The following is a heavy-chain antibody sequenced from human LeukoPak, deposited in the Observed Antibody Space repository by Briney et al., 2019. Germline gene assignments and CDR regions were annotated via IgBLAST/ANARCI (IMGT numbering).Heavy chain of an antibody. J-gene: IGHJ4*02. CDR1: GGSISTSTYY. V-gene: IGHV4-39*01. CDR3: ARLKSSFFDS. Sequence: SETLSLTCKVSGGSISTSTYYWGWIRQPPWKGLEWIGSLYYLGYTYYSPSLKSRLTISVDTSENQFSLKLSSVTAADTAVYYCARLKSSFFDSWGQGTLVSVSS. CDR2: LYYLGYT.